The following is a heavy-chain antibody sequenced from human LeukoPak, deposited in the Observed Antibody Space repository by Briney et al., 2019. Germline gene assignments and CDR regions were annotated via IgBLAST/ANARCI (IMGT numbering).Heavy chain of an antibody. V-gene: IGHV4-39*01. CDR1: GGSITGSSYY. J-gene: IGHJ4*02. Sequence: SETLSLTCSVSGGSITGSSYYWAWIRQPPGKGLEWIGSMYYSGSTNYNPSLKSRVTISVDTSKNQFSLKLSSVTAADTAVYYCARQSRGIAVAGLDCWGQGTLVTVSS. D-gene: IGHD6-19*01. CDR2: MYYSGST. CDR3: ARQSRGIAVAGLDC.